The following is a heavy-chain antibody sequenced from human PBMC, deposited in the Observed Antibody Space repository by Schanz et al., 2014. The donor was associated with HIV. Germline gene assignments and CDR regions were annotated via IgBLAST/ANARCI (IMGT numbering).Heavy chain of an antibody. CDR1: GFTFSSYG. V-gene: IGHV3-30*18. D-gene: IGHD2-2*01. CDR2: ISFDGGEK. CDR3: AKSQKGASCCFPLDS. J-gene: IGHJ4*02. Sequence: QVHLVESGGGVVQPGRSLRLSCAASGFTFSSYGMHWVRQAPGKGLEWVAVISFDGGEKHYADSVKGRFTISRDNSKNRVFLQMNSLRTEDTAVYYCAKSQKGASCCFPLDSWGQGTLVTVFS.